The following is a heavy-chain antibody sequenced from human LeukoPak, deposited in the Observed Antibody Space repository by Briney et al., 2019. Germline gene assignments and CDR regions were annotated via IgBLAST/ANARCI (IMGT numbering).Heavy chain of an antibody. J-gene: IGHJ4*02. CDR1: VFTFSSYS. D-gene: IGHD3-10*01. CDR2: ISSSSSYI. CDR3: ARDHGTMVRGANFDY. V-gene: IGHV3-21*01. Sequence: GVSLRLSCASSVFTFSSYSMNWVRQAPAKGREWVSSISSSSSYIYYADSVKGRFTISRDNAKNSLYLQMNSLRAEDTAVYYCARDHGTMVRGANFDYWGQGTLVTVSS.